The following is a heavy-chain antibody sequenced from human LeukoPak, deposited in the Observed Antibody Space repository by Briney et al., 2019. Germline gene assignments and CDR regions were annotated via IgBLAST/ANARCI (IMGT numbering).Heavy chain of an antibody. D-gene: IGHD2-15*01. V-gene: IGHV1-69*01. CDR3: ARQGWRPYYYYYMDV. J-gene: IGHJ6*03. Sequence: GSSVKVSCKASGGTFSSYAISWARQAPGQGLEWMGGIIPIFGTANYAQKFQGRVTITADESTSTAYMELSSLRSEDTAVYYCARQGWRPYYYYYMDVWGKGTTVTVSS. CDR1: GGTFSSYA. CDR2: IIPIFGTA.